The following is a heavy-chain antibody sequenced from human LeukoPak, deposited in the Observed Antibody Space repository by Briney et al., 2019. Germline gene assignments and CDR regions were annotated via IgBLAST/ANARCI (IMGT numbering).Heavy chain of an antibody. D-gene: IGHD5-18*01. CDR1: GFSFISYE. CDR3: ARDGPGYSFDS. J-gene: IGHJ4*02. V-gene: IGHV3-48*03. CDR2: ISTSGNTI. Sequence: GGSLRLSCAASGFSFISYEMNWVRQAPGKGLEWVSCISTSGNTIYYADSVKGRFTVSRDNARNSLFLQLNSLRAEDTAVYYCARDGPGYSFDSWGPGNLVAVSS.